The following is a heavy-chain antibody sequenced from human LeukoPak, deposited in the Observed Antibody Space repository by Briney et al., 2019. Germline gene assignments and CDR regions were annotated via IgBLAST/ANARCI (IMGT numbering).Heavy chain of an antibody. J-gene: IGHJ4*02. D-gene: IGHD5-12*01. V-gene: IGHV3-21*01. CDR1: GFTFDTYS. CDR2: ISSRSTYI. CDR3: ARGPSGYHNT. Sequence: AGSLRPSCAASGFTFDTYSMDWVSQAPARGLEWVSSISSRSTYIYYADSVKGRFTISRDNANNSLHLQMNSLRAEDTAVYYCARGPSGYHNTGGQGTLVTVSS.